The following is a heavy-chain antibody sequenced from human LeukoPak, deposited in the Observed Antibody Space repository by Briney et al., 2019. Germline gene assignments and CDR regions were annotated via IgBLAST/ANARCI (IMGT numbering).Heavy chain of an antibody. D-gene: IGHD6-13*01. J-gene: IGHJ3*02. Sequence: SETLSLTCTVSGGSISSYYWSWIRQPPGKGLEWIGYIYYSGSTNYNPSLKSRVTISVDTSKNQFSLKLSSVTAADTAVYYCARHDIAAAGPRGAFDIWGQGTMVTVSS. CDR1: GGSISSYY. V-gene: IGHV4-59*08. CDR2: IYYSGST. CDR3: ARHDIAAAGPRGAFDI.